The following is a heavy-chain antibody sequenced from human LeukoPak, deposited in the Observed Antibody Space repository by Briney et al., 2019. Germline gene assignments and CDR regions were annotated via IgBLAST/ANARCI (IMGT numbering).Heavy chain of an antibody. V-gene: IGHV3-23*01. Sequence: PGGSLRLSCAASGFTFSSYGMSWVRQAPGKGLEWVSAISGSGGSTYYADSVKGRFTISRDNSKNTLYLQMNSLRAEDTAVYYCAKDLARTLTTAHAFDIWGQGTMVTVSS. CDR1: GFTFSSYG. CDR3: AKDLARTLTTAHAFDI. D-gene: IGHD4-11*01. CDR2: ISGSGGST. J-gene: IGHJ3*02.